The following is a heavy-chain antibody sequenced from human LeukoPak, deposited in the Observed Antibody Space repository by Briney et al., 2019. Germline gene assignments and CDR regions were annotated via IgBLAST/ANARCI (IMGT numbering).Heavy chain of an antibody. J-gene: IGHJ4*02. Sequence: PGGSLRLSCATSGFPFSSSGMSWVRQAPGKGLEWVSAISGGGGSTFYADSVKGRFTISRDNSKNTLYLQMNSLRDDDTAIYYCARDSSPRLIVGATPAVWGQGTLVTVSS. CDR2: ISGGGGST. V-gene: IGHV3-23*01. CDR1: GFPFSSSG. CDR3: ARDSSPRLIVGATPAV. D-gene: IGHD1-26*01.